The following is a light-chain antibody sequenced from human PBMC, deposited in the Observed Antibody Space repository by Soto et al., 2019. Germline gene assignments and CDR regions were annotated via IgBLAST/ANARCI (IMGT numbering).Light chain of an antibody. Sequence: QSALTQSPSASGTPGQRVTISCSGSDSNIGRNVVYWYQQLPGTAPKLLVYRSDQRPSGVPDRFSGSKSDTSASLAISGLRPEDEADYYCAAWDDSLSGHYVFGTGTKVTVL. CDR1: DSNIGRNV. J-gene: IGLJ1*01. CDR2: RSD. CDR3: AAWDDSLSGHYV. V-gene: IGLV1-47*01.